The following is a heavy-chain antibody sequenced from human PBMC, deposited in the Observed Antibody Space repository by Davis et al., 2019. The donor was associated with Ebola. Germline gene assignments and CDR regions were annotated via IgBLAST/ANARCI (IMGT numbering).Heavy chain of an antibody. CDR3: AKGRDCTNGICYSDY. CDR1: GFSFSSYG. D-gene: IGHD2-8*01. CDR2: ISYDGSDK. Sequence: GGSLRLSCTASGFSFSSYGMHWVRQAPGKGLEWVAVISYDGSDKYYADSVKGRFTISRDNSRDPLYLQMNSLRAEDTAVYYCAKGRDCTNGICYSDYWGQGTLVTVSS. J-gene: IGHJ4*02. V-gene: IGHV3-30*18.